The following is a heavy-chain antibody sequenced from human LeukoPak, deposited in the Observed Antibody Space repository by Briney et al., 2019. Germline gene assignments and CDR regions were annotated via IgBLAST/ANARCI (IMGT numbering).Heavy chain of an antibody. D-gene: IGHD5-24*01. CDR3: ARVNREMATITP. CDR1: GGSIINYY. V-gene: IGHV4-59*08. J-gene: IGHJ4*02. Sequence: SETLSLTCTVSGGSIINYYWTWIRQPPGKGLEWIGHIYYSGSTNYNPSLNSRVTISVDTSKNQFSLKLSSVTAADTAVYYCARVNREMATITPWGQGTLVTVSS. CDR2: IYYSGST.